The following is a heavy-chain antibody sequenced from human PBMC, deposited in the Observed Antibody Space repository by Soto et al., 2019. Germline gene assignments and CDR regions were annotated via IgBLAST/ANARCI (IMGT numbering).Heavy chain of an antibody. Sequence: ASVKVSCKASGYTFTSYGISWVRQAPGQGLEWMGWISAYNGNTNYAQKLQGRVTMTTDTSTSTAYMELRSLRSDDTAVYYCARLRAPSASSSDLDYWGQGTLVTVSS. CDR3: ARLRAPSASSSDLDY. J-gene: IGHJ4*02. CDR2: ISAYNGNT. D-gene: IGHD1-26*01. CDR1: GYTFTSYG. V-gene: IGHV1-18*01.